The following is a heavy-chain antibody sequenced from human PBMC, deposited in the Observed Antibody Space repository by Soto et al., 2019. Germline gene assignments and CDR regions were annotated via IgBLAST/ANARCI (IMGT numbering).Heavy chain of an antibody. J-gene: IGHJ4*02. V-gene: IGHV3-30-3*01. D-gene: IGHD6-13*01. Sequence: SLRLSCAASGFTFSSYAMHWVRQAPGKGLEWVAVISYDGSNKYYADSVKGRFTISRDNSKNTLYLQMNSLRAEDTAVYYCATIAAAGNDLDYWGQGTLVTVSS. CDR3: ATIAAAGNDLDY. CDR2: ISYDGSNK. CDR1: GFTFSSYA.